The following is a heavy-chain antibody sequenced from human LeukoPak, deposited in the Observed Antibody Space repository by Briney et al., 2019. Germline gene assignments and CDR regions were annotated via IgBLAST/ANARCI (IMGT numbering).Heavy chain of an antibody. D-gene: IGHD1-26*01. CDR1: GFTFSSYA. CDR2: ISGSGGST. J-gene: IGHJ3*02. V-gene: IGHV3-23*01. CDR3: AKIVAGATGLFDAFDI. Sequence: GGSLRLSCAASGFTFSSYAMSWVRQAPGKGLEWVSAISGSGGSTYYADSVKGRFTISRDNSKNTLYLQMNSLRAEDTAVYYCAKIVAGATGLFDAFDIWGQGTMVTVSS.